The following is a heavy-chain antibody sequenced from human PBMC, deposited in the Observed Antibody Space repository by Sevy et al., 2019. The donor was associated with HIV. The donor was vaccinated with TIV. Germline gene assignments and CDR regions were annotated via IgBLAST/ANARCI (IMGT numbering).Heavy chain of an antibody. CDR2: LSGTGGST. V-gene: IGHV3-23*01. J-gene: IGHJ4*02. CDR1: GFTFRNYA. D-gene: IGHD2-2*01. Sequence: GGSLRLSCAASGFTFRNYAMCWVRQAPGMGLEWVSALSGTGGSTYYADSVKGRFTISRDNSKNTLYLQMNSLRVEDTAVYYCAKDLDIVAVAAAIRLSYWGQGTLVTVSS. CDR3: AKDLDIVAVAAAIRLSY.